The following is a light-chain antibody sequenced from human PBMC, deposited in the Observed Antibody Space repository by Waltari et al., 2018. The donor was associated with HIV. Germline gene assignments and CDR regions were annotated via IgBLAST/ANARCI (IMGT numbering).Light chain of an antibody. CDR1: RSNLGTGYH. V-gene: IGLV1-40*01. J-gene: IGLJ1*01. CDR2: GNT. Sequence: QSQLTQPPSVSGAPGQRVTISCTGRRSNLGTGYHVNWYQQVPGTAPKLLIHGNTNRPSGVPDRFSGSKSGTSASLAITGLQAEDEADYYCQSYDNSLGIVFGSGTKVTVL. CDR3: QSYDNSLGIV.